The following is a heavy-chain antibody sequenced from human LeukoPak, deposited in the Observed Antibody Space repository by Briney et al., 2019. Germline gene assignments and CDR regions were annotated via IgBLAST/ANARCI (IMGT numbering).Heavy chain of an antibody. V-gene: IGHV1-46*01. CDR3: ARDLGWLQLGVGAFDI. CDR1: GYTFTSYY. CDR2: INPSGGST. Sequence: ASVKVSCKASGYTFTSYYMHWVRQAPGQGLEWMGIINPSGGSTSYAQKFQGRVTMTRDTSTSTVYMELSSLRSEDTAVYYCARDLGWLQLGVGAFDIWGQGTMVTVSS. D-gene: IGHD5-24*01. J-gene: IGHJ3*02.